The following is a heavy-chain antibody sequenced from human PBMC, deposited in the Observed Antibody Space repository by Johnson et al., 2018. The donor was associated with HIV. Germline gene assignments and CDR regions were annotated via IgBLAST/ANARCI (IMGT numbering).Heavy chain of an antibody. CDR2: IKSKTDGGTT. CDR1: GFTFSNAW. D-gene: IGHD1-26*01. V-gene: IGHV3-15*01. Sequence: VQLVESGGGLVKPGGSLRLSCAASGFTFSNAWMSWVRQAPGKGLEWVGRIKSKTDGGTTDYAAPVKGRFTISRDDSKNTLYLQMNSLKTEATTVYYGTTGRGRWELPDAFDIWGQGTMVTVSS. CDR3: TTGRGRWELPDAFDI. J-gene: IGHJ3*02.